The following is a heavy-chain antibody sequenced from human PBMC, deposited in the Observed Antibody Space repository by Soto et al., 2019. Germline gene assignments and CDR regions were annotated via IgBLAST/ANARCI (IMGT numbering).Heavy chain of an antibody. V-gene: IGHV3-48*02. Sequence: GGSLRLSCVASGFTFSSYGMNWVRQGPGKGLEWLSSISKSGTTRYYADSVKGRFTISRDNAKNSLYLQMNSLRDDDMAVYYCAKGGRQWLVTSDFNYWGQGALVTVSS. J-gene: IGHJ4*02. CDR2: ISKSGTTR. D-gene: IGHD6-19*01. CDR3: AKGGRQWLVTSDFNY. CDR1: GFTFSSYG.